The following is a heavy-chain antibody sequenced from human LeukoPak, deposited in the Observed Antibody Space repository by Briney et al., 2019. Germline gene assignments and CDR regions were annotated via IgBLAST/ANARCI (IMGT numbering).Heavy chain of an antibody. CDR1: GYTFTGYY. CDR3: ARDPQEGAVAGNWGFDY. CDR2: INPNSGGT. V-gene: IGHV1-2*02. D-gene: IGHD6-19*01. J-gene: IGHJ4*02. Sequence: ASVKVSCKASGYTFTGYYMHWVRQAPGQGLEWMGWINPNSGGTNYAQKFQGRVTMTRDTSISTAYMELSRLRSDDTAVYYCARDPQEGAVAGNWGFDYWGQGTLVTVSS.